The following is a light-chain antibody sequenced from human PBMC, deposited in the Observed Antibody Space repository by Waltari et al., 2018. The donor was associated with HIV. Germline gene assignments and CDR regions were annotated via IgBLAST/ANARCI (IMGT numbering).Light chain of an antibody. Sequence: EIVLTQSPGTLSLSPGERATLSCRASQSISNRYLAWYQQKPGQAPRLLIYGASSRVTGIPDRFSGSGSGTDFTLTISRLEPEDLAVYYCQQYGSSPRTFGQGTKLVIK. CDR1: QSISNRY. CDR2: GAS. V-gene: IGKV3-20*01. CDR3: QQYGSSPRT. J-gene: IGKJ2*01.